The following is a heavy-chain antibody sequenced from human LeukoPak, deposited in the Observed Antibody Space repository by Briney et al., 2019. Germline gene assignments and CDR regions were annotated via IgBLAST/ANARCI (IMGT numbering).Heavy chain of an antibody. CDR3: ARGSPYHDFWSGYFE. CDR1: GYTFTGYY. V-gene: IGHV1-2*06. Sequence: ASVKVSCKASGYTFTGYYMHWVRQAPGQGLEWMGRINPNSGGTNYAQKFQGRVTMTRDTSISTAYMELSRLRSDDTAVYYCARGSPYHDFWSGYFEWGQGTLVTVSS. D-gene: IGHD3-3*01. CDR2: INPNSGGT. J-gene: IGHJ4*02.